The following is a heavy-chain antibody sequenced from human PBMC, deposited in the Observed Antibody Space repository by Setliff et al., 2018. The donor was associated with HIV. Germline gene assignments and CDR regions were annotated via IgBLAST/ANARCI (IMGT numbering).Heavy chain of an antibody. J-gene: IGHJ4*02. D-gene: IGHD4-4*01. Sequence: SVKVSCKASGYIFTNYGITWVRQAPGQGLEWMGWISAYNGHTNYAQKFQDRVTMTTDTSTNTAYMELSSLGSDDTAVYYCAKTSPKDGYSSDFWGQGTPVTVSS. CDR2: ISAYNGHT. CDR3: AKTSPKDGYSSDF. CDR1: GYIFTNYG. V-gene: IGHV1-18*01.